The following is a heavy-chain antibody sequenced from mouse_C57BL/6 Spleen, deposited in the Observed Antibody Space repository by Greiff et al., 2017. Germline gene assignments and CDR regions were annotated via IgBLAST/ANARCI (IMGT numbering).Heavy chain of an antibody. CDR3: TRDGYFHAMDY. CDR1: GYTFTDYE. J-gene: IGHJ4*01. D-gene: IGHD2-3*01. Sequence: QVQLQQSGAELVRPGASVTLSCKASGYTFTDYEMHWVKQTPVHGLEWIGAIDPETGGTAYNQKFKGKAILTADKSSSTAYMELRSLTSEDSAVYYCTRDGYFHAMDYWGQGTSVTVPS. V-gene: IGHV1-15*01. CDR2: IDPETGGT.